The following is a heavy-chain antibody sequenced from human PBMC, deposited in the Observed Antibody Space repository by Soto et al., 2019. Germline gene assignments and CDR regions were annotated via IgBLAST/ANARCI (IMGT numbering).Heavy chain of an antibody. CDR2: IIPILGIA. CDR3: AREGPRMTTESYFDY. V-gene: IGHV1-69*04. D-gene: IGHD4-17*01. J-gene: IGHJ4*02. Sequence: ASVKVSCKASGGTFSSYTISWVRQAPGQGLEWMGRIIPILGIANYAQKFQGRVTITADKSTSTAYMELSSLRSEDTAVYYCAREGPRMTTESYFDYWGQGTLVTVSS. CDR1: GGTFSSYT.